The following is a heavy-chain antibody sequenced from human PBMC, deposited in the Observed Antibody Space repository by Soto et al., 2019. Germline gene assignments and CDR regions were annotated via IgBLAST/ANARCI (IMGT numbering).Heavy chain of an antibody. CDR3: ATQKYYYDSSGYFFPVY. CDR1: GFTFSSYA. Sequence: GGSLRLSCAASGFTFSSYAMSWVRQAPGKGLEWVSAISGSGGSTYYADSVKGRFTISGDNSKNTLYLQMNSLRAEDTAVYYCATQKYYYDSSGYFFPVYWGQGTLVTVSS. D-gene: IGHD3-22*01. V-gene: IGHV3-23*01. CDR2: ISGSGGST. J-gene: IGHJ4*02.